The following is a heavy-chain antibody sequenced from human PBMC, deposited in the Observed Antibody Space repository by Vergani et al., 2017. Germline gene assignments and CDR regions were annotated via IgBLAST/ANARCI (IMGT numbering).Heavy chain of an antibody. J-gene: IGHJ5*02. CDR3: ARGELSSYYDFWSGYLGWFDP. Sequence: HVQLVQFGAEVKKPVSPVKVSCQASGGTFSSYAISWVRQAPGQGLEWMGGIIPIFGTANYAQKFQGRVTITADESTSTAYMELSSLRSEDTAVYYCARGELSSYYDFWSGYLGWFDPWGQGTLVTVSS. D-gene: IGHD3-3*01. CDR1: GGTFSSYA. V-gene: IGHV1-69*01. CDR2: IIPIFGTA.